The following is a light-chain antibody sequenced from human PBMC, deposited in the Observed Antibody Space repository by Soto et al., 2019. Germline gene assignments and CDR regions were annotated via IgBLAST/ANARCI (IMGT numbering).Light chain of an antibody. V-gene: IGKV1-5*01. J-gene: IGKJ2*01. CDR3: QQYNGYWHT. CDR2: DAS. Sequence: DIQMTQSPSTLSASVGDRVTITCRASQSISSWLAWYQQKPGKAPKLLIYDASSLESGVPSRFSGSGSGTEFTLTISSLQPDDFATYYCQQYNGYWHTFGQGTKLEIK. CDR1: QSISSW.